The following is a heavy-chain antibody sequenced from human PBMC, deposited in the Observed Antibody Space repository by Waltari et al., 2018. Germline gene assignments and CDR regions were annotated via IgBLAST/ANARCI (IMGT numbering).Heavy chain of an antibody. V-gene: IGHV1-69*01. CDR1: GGTFSSYA. CDR2: IIPIFGTA. J-gene: IGHJ4*02. Sequence: QVQLVQSGAEVKKPGSSVKVSCKASGGTFSSYAISWVRTAPGQGLEWMGGIIPIFGTANYAQKFQGRVTITADESTSTAYMELSSLRSEDTAVYYCARSSRVTAIASKRYYFDYWGQGTLVTVSS. CDR3: ARSSRVTAIASKRYYFDY. D-gene: IGHD2-21*02.